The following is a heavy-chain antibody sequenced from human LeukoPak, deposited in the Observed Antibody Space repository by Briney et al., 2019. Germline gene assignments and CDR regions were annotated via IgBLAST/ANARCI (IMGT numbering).Heavy chain of an antibody. J-gene: IGHJ4*02. D-gene: IGHD2-2*01. Sequence: PGGSLRLSCAASGFTFSSYAMSWVRQAPGKGLEWVSAISGSGGSTYYADSVKGRFTISRDNSKNTLHLQMNSLRAEDTAVYYCAKFIVVVPAAIDYWGQGTLVTVSS. CDR3: AKFIVVVPAAIDY. CDR1: GFTFSSYA. CDR2: ISGSGGST. V-gene: IGHV3-23*01.